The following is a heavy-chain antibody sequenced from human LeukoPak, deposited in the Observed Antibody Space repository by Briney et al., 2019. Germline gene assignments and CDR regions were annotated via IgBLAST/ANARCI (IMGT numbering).Heavy chain of an antibody. V-gene: IGHV5-51*01. CDR1: GYSFTSYW. J-gene: IGHJ4*02. CDR2: IYPGDSDT. Sequence: GESLKISCQGSGYSFTSYWIGWVRQMPGKGLEWMGIIYPGDSDTRYSPSFQGQVTISADKSISTAYLQWSSLKASDTAMYYCARLRGYYDSSGPGFDYWGQGTLVTVSS. D-gene: IGHD3-22*01. CDR3: ARLRGYYDSSGPGFDY.